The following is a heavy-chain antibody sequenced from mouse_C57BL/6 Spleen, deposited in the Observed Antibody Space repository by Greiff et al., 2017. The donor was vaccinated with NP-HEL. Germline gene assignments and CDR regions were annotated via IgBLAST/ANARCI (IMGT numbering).Heavy chain of an antibody. Sequence: VQLQQPGAELVKPGASVKLSCKASGYTFTSYWMQWVKQRPGQGLEWIGEIDPSDSYTNYNQKFKGKATLTVDTSSSTAYRQLSSLTSEDSAVYYCARSSSSYWYFDVWGTGTTVTVSS. D-gene: IGHD1-1*01. CDR3: ARSSSSYWYFDV. CDR1: GYTFTSYW. J-gene: IGHJ1*03. CDR2: IDPSDSYT. V-gene: IGHV1-50*01.